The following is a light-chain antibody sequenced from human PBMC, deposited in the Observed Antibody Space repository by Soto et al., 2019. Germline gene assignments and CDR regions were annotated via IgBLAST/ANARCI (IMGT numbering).Light chain of an antibody. V-gene: IGKV1-5*03. CDR1: QSISSW. CDR2: KAS. Sequence: DIQMTQSPSTLSASVGDRVTITCRASQSISSWLAWYQQKPGKAPKLLIYKASSLESVVPSRFSGSGSGTEFTLTISSLQPDDFATYYCQQYKSYPRTFGQGPRVDTK. J-gene: IGKJ1*01. CDR3: QQYKSYPRT.